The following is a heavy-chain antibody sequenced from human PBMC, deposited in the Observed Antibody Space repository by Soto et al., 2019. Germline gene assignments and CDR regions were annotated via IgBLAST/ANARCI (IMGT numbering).Heavy chain of an antibody. CDR2: IWYDGSNK. Sequence: GGSLRLSCAASGFTFSSYGMHWVRQAPGKGLEWVAVIWYDGSNKYYADSVKGRFTISRDNSKNTLYLQMNSLRAEDTAVYYCAREGYCGGDCYYFDYWGQGTLVTVSS. J-gene: IGHJ4*02. V-gene: IGHV3-33*01. CDR3: AREGYCGGDCYYFDY. D-gene: IGHD2-21*01. CDR1: GFTFSSYG.